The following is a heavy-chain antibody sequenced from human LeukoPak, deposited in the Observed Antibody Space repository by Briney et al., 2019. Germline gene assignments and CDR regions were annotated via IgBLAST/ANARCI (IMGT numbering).Heavy chain of an antibody. J-gene: IGHJ6*03. D-gene: IGHD6-13*01. CDR2: INPSGGST. Sequence: GASVKVSCKASGGTFSSYAISWVRQAPGQGLEWMGIINPSGGSTSYAQKFQGRVTMTRDTSTSTVYMELSSLRSEDTAVYYCAREQQLALRGHYYYYMDVWGKGTTVTVSS. CDR3: AREQQLALRGHYYYYMDV. V-gene: IGHV1-46*01. CDR1: GGTFSSYA.